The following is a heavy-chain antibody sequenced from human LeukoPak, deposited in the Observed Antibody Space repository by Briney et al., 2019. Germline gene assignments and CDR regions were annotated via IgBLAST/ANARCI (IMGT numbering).Heavy chain of an antibody. CDR2: SNSEESST. J-gene: IGHJ6*02. D-gene: IGHD3-10*01. Sequence: GGSLRLSCAASGFTFTDYWMHWVRQAPGKGLVWVSRSNSEESSTSYADSVKGRFTISRDNAKKTVYLQMNSLRVEDTAIYYCTRHYGAGFYGMDVWGQGTTVTVSS. CDR1: GFTFTDYW. CDR3: TRHYGAGFYGMDV. V-gene: IGHV3-74*01.